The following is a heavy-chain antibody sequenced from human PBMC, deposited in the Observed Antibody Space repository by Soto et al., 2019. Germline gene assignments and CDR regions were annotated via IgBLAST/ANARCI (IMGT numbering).Heavy chain of an antibody. CDR3: ARDDRNLVTYYCMGD. Sequence: SETLSLTCAVYGGSFSGYYWTWIRQPPGKGLEWIGEINHSGTINFNPSLKSRLTISLDTSKKHFSLKLSSVTDADTAAYYCARDDRNLVTYYCMGDRGERHTVPACS. CDR1: GGSFSGYY. V-gene: IGHV4-34*01. J-gene: IGHJ6*02. CDR2: INHSGTI. D-gene: IGHD2-21*02.